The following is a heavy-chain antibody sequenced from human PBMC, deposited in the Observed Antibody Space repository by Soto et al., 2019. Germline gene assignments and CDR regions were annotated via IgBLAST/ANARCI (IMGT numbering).Heavy chain of an antibody. CDR1: GFTFSSYS. CDR3: ARGRCSSTSCYRSHYYYYYMDV. CDR2: ISSSSSYI. J-gene: IGHJ6*03. D-gene: IGHD2-2*02. V-gene: IGHV3-21*01. Sequence: EVQLVESGGGLVKPGGSLRLSCAASGFTFSSYSMNWVRQAPGKGLEWVSSISSSSSYIYYADSVKGRFTISRDNAKNSVYLQMNSLRAEDTAVYYCARGRCSSTSCYRSHYYYYYMDVWGKGTTVTVSS.